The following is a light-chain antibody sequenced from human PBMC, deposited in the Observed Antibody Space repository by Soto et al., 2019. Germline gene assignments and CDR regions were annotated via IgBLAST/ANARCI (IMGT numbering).Light chain of an antibody. J-gene: IGKJ5*01. CDR3: QHYGSSPPIT. V-gene: IGKV3-20*01. CDR1: QSVSSSY. CDR2: GAS. Sequence: EIVLTQSPGTLSLSPGERASLSCRASQSVSSSYLAWYQHKPGQAPRLLLYGASSRATGIPDRFSGSGSGTDFTLTISRLEPEDFAVYYCQHYGSSPPITFGQGTRLEIK.